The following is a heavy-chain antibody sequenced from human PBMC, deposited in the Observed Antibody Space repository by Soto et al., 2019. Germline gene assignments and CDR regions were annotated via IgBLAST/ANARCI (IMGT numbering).Heavy chain of an antibody. CDR3: ARTRSGSYL. Sequence: QVQLVQSGAEVKKPGASVKVACRASGYTFTSFDINWVRQATGQGLEWMGRMNPSSGNTDYAQKFQGRVTMPRDTPISTAYMELSSLRSEDTAVYYCARTRSGSYLWGQGTVVTVSS. CDR2: MNPSSGNT. D-gene: IGHD3-10*01. V-gene: IGHV1-8*01. CDR1: GYTFTSFD. J-gene: IGHJ5*02.